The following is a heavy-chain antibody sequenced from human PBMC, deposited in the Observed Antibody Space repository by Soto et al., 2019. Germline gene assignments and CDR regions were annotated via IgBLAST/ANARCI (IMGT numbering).Heavy chain of an antibody. J-gene: IGHJ3*02. V-gene: IGHV1-24*01. D-gene: IGHD3-22*01. CDR3: ATRTSSRQLIVMAPFDI. Sequence: ASVKVSCKVSGYTLTELSMHWVRQAPGKGLEWMGGFDPEDGETIYAQKFQGRVTMTEDTSTDTAYMELSSLRSEDTAVYYCATRTSSRQLIVMAPFDIWGQGTMVTVSS. CDR1: GYTLTELS. CDR2: FDPEDGET.